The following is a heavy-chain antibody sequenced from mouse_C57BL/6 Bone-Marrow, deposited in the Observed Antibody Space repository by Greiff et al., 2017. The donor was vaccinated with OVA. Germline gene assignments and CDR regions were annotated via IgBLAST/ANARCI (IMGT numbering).Heavy chain of an antibody. V-gene: IGHV5-16*01. J-gene: IGHJ1*03. CDR2: INYDGSST. Sequence: EVMLVESEGGLVQPGSSMKLSCTASGFTFSDYYMAWVRQVPEKGLEWVANINYDGSSTYYLDSLKSRFIISRDNAKNILYLQMSSLKSEDTATYYCARQRGTTVVAHWYFDVWGTGTTVTVSS. CDR3: ARQRGTTVVAHWYFDV. D-gene: IGHD1-1*01. CDR1: GFTFSDYY.